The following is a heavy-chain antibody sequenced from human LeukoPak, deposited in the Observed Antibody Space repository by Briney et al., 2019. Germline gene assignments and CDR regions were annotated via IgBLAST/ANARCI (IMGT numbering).Heavy chain of an antibody. D-gene: IGHD4-17*01. V-gene: IGHV4-34*01. CDR1: GGSFSGYY. CDR2: INHSGST. CDR3: ARATPTVTRHFDY. J-gene: IGHJ4*02. Sequence: PSETLSLTCAVYGGSFSGYYWSWIRQPPGKGLEWIGKINHSGSTNYNPSLKSRVTISVDTSKNQFSLKLSSVTAADTAVYYCARATPTVTRHFDYWGQGTLVTVSS.